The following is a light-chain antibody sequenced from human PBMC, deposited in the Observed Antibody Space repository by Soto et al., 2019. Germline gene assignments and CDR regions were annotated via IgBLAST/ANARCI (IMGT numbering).Light chain of an antibody. CDR1: RSIGDN. V-gene: IGKV3-20*01. J-gene: IGKJ5*01. CDR2: GAS. Sequence: TVTTQSPATLSVSPGETATLSCTASRSIGDNLAWYQVKPGQAPRLLIYGASNRATGIPDRFSGSESGTDFTLTISRLEPEDFAVYYCQQYDSSPFTFGQGTRLEI. CDR3: QQYDSSPFT.